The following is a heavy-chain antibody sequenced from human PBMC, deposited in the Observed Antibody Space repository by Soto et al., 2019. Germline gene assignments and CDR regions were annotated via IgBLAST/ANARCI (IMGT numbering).Heavy chain of an antibody. V-gene: IGHV3-72*01. J-gene: IGHJ6*02. CDR2: IRRKANSYTT. CDR3: ARLGGWSGGSNDMDV. CDR1: GLIFSDYH. D-gene: IGHD6-19*01. Sequence: EVQLVESGGGLVQPGGSLRLSCAASGLIFSDYHMDWVRQAPGKGLEWVGRIRRKANSYTTEYAASVTGRFTISRDDSKNSLYLQMNSLTTEDTAVYYCARLGGWSGGSNDMDVWGQGTTVTVSS.